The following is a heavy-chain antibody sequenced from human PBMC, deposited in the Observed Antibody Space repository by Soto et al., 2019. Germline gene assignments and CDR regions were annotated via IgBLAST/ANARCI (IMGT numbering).Heavy chain of an antibody. V-gene: IGHV3-21*01. CDR3: ARAWVSAANWFDP. D-gene: IGHD2-2*01. Sequence: GGSLRLSCAASGFTFSSYSMNWVRQAPGKGLEWVSSISSSSSYIYYADSVKGRFTISRDNAKNSLYLQMNSLRAEDTAVYYCARAWVSAANWFDPWGQGTLVTVSS. CDR2: ISSSSSYI. J-gene: IGHJ5*02. CDR1: GFTFSSYS.